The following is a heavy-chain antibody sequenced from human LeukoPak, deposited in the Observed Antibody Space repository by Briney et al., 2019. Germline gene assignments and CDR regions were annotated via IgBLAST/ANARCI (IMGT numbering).Heavy chain of an antibody. CDR2: IHHSGST. D-gene: IGHD3-10*01. J-gene: IGHJ4*02. CDR3: ATAGGHYFGSGSYYNYFDY. Sequence: PSGTLSLTCAVSGDSISRNNWWDWVRPPPGKGLEWIGEIHHSGSTNYNPSLKSRVTISVDKSQNQFSLKLSAVTAADTAVYCATAGGHYFGSGSYYNYFDYWGQGTLAAVSS. V-gene: IGHV4-4*02. CDR1: GDSISRNNW.